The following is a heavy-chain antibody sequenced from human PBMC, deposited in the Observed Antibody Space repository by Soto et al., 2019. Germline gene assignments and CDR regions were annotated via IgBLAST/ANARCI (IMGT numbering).Heavy chain of an antibody. V-gene: IGHV1-3*01. D-gene: IGHD6-13*01. CDR2: INAGNGNT. CDR3: ARAEPSIAAADY. CDR1: GYTFTSYA. Sequence: QVQLVQSGAAVKKPGASVKVSCKASGYTFTSYAMHWVRQAPGQRLEWMGWINAGNGNTKYSQKFQGRVTITRDTAASTADMELSSLRSEDTAVDYCARAEPSIAAADYWGQGTLVTVSS. J-gene: IGHJ4*02.